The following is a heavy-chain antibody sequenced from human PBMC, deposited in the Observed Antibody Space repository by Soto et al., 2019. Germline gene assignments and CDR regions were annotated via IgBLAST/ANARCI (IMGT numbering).Heavy chain of an antibody. CDR2: IGAYNGNT. J-gene: IGHJ5*02. CDR3: ARGDYLWWFDP. Sequence: ASVKVSGKASGYTFTSYGISWVRQAPGQGLEWMGWIGAYNGNTNYAQKLQGRVTTTTDTSTSTAYMELRSLRSDDTAVYYCARGDYLWWFDPWGQGTLVTVSS. V-gene: IGHV1-18*01. D-gene: IGHD4-17*01. CDR1: GYTFTSYG.